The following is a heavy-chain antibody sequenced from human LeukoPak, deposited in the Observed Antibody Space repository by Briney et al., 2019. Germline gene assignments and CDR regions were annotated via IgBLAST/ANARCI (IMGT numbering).Heavy chain of an antibody. D-gene: IGHD3-22*01. CDR2: VNQVGST. CDR1: GGSFSNYY. J-gene: IGHJ4*02. CDR3: VRGDDSRKIGY. Sequence: PSETLSLTCSFDGGSFSNYYRGWIRQPPGKGLEWIGEVNQVGSTTYNASLESRVTISTDTSKNQFSLKLNSVTAADTAVYYCVRGDDSRKIGYWGQGTLVTVSS. V-gene: IGHV4-34*01.